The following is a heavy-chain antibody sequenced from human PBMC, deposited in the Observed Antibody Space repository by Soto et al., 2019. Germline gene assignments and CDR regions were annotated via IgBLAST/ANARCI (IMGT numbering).Heavy chain of an antibody. CDR1: GFTFSNAW. Sequence: EVQLVESGGGLVKPGGSLRLSCAASGFTFSNAWMNWVRQAPGKGLEWVGRIKSKTDGGTTDYAAPVKGRFTISRDDSTNTLYLQMNSLKTEDTAVYYCTTDGCSSTSCYYYYGMDVWGQGTTVTVSS. J-gene: IGHJ6*02. V-gene: IGHV3-15*07. CDR3: TTDGCSSTSCYYYYGMDV. CDR2: IKSKTDGGTT. D-gene: IGHD2-2*01.